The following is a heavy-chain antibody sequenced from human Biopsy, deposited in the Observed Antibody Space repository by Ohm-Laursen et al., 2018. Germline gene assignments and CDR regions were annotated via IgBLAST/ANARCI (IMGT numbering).Heavy chain of an antibody. Sequence: VTLSLTCAVSGVSISSYFWNWIRQPPGKGLEWIGDIYYSGSTKYNPSLKSRVTISVDMSKSQLSLKLTSVTTADTAVYYCARVGRAAPFDSWGQGTLVTVSS. CDR1: GVSISSYF. CDR3: ARVGRAAPFDS. J-gene: IGHJ4*02. V-gene: IGHV4-59*01. CDR2: IYYSGST. D-gene: IGHD6-13*01.